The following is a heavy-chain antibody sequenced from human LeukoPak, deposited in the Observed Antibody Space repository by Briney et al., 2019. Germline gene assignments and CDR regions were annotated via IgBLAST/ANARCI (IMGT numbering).Heavy chain of an antibody. CDR1: GFTVSSNY. D-gene: IGHD3-9*01. V-gene: IGHV3-53*01. Sequence: GGSLRLSCAASGFTVSSNYMSWVRQAPGKGLEWVSVIYSGGSTYYADSVKGRFTISRDNSKNTLYLQMNSLRAEDTAVYYCARDTYHDILTGQAWYYGMDVWGQGTTVTVSS. J-gene: IGHJ6*02. CDR3: ARDTYHDILTGQAWYYGMDV. CDR2: IYSGGST.